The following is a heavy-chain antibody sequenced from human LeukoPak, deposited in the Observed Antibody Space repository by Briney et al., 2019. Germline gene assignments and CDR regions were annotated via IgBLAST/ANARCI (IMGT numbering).Heavy chain of an antibody. Sequence: ASVKVSCKASGYTFISYGISWVRQAPGQGLEWMGWISAYNGNTNYAQKLQGRVTMTTDTSTSTAYMELRSLRSDDTAVYYCARDLIAAAGIPSDAFDIWGQGTMVTVSS. V-gene: IGHV1-18*01. J-gene: IGHJ3*02. CDR1: GYTFISYG. CDR3: ARDLIAAAGIPSDAFDI. CDR2: ISAYNGNT. D-gene: IGHD6-13*01.